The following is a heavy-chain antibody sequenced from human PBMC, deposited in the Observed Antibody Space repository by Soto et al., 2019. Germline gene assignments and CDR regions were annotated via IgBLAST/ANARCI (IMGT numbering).Heavy chain of an antibody. J-gene: IGHJ4*02. CDR2: ISYSGST. V-gene: IGHV4-59*01. CDR3: ARVRWELLGIDY. Sequence: ETLSLTCTVSGVSISKYYWSLFRHPPGKGLEWIGYISYSGSTNYNPYLKSRVTISVDTSKNQFSLKLSSVTAADTAVYYCARVRWELLGIDYWGQGTLVTVSS. D-gene: IGHD1-26*01. CDR1: GVSISKYY.